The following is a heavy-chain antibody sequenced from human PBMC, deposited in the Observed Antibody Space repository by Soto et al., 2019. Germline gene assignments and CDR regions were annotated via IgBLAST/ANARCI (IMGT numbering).Heavy chain of an antibody. D-gene: IGHD2-2*01. Sequence: PSETLSLTCTVSGGSISSYYWSWIRQPPGKGLEWIGYIYYSGSTNYNPSLKSRVTISVDTSKNQFSLKLSSVTAADTAVYYSARKGGGVPAAMSWCEPWGQGTRVTVS. CDR1: GGSISSYY. V-gene: IGHV4-59*01. CDR3: ARKGGGVPAAMSWCEP. J-gene: IGHJ5*02. CDR2: IYYSGST.